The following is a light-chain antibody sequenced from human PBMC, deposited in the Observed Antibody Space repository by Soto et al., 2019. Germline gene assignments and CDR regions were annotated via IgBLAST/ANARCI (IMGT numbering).Light chain of an antibody. V-gene: IGKV1-5*01. CDR2: DAS. CDR3: HQYNSYSRS. CDR1: QNINIW. J-gene: IGKJ4*01. Sequence: IQMTQSPSTLSASVGDRVTITCRASQNINIWLAWYQQKPGKAPKLLIYDASSLQSGVPSRFRGTTSGTEFTLTISSLQPDDFATYYCHQYNSYSRSFGGGNKVEIK.